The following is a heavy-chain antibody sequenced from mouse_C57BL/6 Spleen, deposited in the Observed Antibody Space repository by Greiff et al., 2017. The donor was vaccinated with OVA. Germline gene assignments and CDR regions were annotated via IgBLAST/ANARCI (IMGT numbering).Heavy chain of an antibody. Sequence: VQLQQSGAELVRPGASVKLSCKASGYTFTDYYINWVKQRPGQGLEWIARIYPGSGNTYYNEKFKGKATLTAEKSSSTAYMQLSSLTSEDSAVYFCAIHYYGSSLDYWGQGTTLTVSS. CDR3: AIHYYGSSLDY. D-gene: IGHD1-1*01. J-gene: IGHJ2*01. V-gene: IGHV1-76*01. CDR2: IYPGSGNT. CDR1: GYTFTDYY.